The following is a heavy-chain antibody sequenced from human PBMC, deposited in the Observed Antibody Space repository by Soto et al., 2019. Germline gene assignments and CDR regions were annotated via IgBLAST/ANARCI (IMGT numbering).Heavy chain of an antibody. V-gene: IGHV1-69*12. CDR3: ARGRAGSLNAYYYGMDV. CDR1: GGTFSSYA. CDR2: LIPIFGTA. J-gene: IGHJ6*02. Sequence: QVQLVQSGAEVKKPGSSVKVSCKASGGTFSSYAISWVRQAPGQGLEWMGGLIPIFGTANYAQKFQGRVTITADESTSTAYMELSSLRSEDTAVYYCARGRAGSLNAYYYGMDVWGQGTTVTVSS. D-gene: IGHD1-1*01.